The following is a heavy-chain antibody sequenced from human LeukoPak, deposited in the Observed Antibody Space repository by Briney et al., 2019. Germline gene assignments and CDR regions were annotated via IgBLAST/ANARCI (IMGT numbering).Heavy chain of an antibody. D-gene: IGHD3-10*01. V-gene: IGHV3-23*01. CDR2: ISGNGGST. CDR3: AKGRSWFGELLGGDGYFDY. J-gene: IGHJ4*02. CDR1: GFTFNNYA. Sequence: GRSLRPSCAASGFTFNNYAMSWVRQTPGKGLEWVSGISGNGGSTFSADSVKGRFTISRDNSRNRLDLQMNSVRAEDTAVYYCAKGRSWFGELLGGDGYFDYWGQGTLVTVSS.